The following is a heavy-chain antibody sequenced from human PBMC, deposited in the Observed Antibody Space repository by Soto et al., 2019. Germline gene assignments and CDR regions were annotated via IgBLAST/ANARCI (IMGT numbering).Heavy chain of an antibody. J-gene: IGHJ4*02. CDR2: IKEDGSEK. V-gene: IGHV3-7*05. CDR1: GFTFSTYW. CDR3: ARDREQWLVREPAY. D-gene: IGHD6-19*01. Sequence: EVQLVESGGDLVQPGGSLRLSCAASGFTFSTYWMSWVRQAPGKGLEWVANIKEDGSEKYYVDSVKGRFTISRDNSENSLYLQMSSLTAEDTAMYYCARDREQWLVREPAYWGQGTLVTVSS.